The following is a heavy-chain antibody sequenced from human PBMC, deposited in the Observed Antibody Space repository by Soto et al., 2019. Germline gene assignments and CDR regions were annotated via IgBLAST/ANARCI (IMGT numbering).Heavy chain of an antibody. CDR3: ARTDTGNGGAYFDY. V-gene: IGHV1-69*02. CDR2: IIPILGIA. CDR1: GGTFSSYT. J-gene: IGHJ4*02. Sequence: QVQLVQSGAEVKKPGSSVKVSCKASGGTFSSYTISWVRQAPGQGLEWMGRIIPILGIANYAQKFQGRVTITADKSTSTADMELSSLRSEDTAVYYCARTDTGNGGAYFDYWGQGTLVTVSS. D-gene: IGHD2-21*02.